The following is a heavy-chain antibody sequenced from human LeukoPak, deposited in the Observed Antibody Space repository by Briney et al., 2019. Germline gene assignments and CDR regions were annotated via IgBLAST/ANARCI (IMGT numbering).Heavy chain of an antibody. V-gene: IGHV4-61*02. CDR3: ARDVHCSSTSCNRNPNTDNWYFDL. CDR2: IYTSGST. Sequence: PSQTLSLTCTVSGGSISSGGYYWSWIRQPAGKGLEWIGRIYTSGSTNYNPSLKSRVTMSVDTSKNQFSLKLSSVTAADTAVYYCARDVHCSSTSCNRNPNTDNWYFDLWGRGTLVTVSS. J-gene: IGHJ2*01. D-gene: IGHD2-2*01. CDR1: GGSISSGGYY.